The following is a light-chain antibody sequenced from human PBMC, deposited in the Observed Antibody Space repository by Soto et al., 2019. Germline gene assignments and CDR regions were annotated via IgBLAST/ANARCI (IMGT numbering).Light chain of an antibody. CDR2: GAS. CDR3: QQYNNWPWT. CDR1: QSVSRN. V-gene: IGKV3-15*01. J-gene: IGKJ1*01. Sequence: EIVMTQSPATLSVSPGERATLSCRASQSVSRNLAWYQQNPGQAPRLLIYGASTRATGIPARFSASGSGTECTLTITSLQSEDVAVYYCQQYNNWPWTFGQGTKVEIK.